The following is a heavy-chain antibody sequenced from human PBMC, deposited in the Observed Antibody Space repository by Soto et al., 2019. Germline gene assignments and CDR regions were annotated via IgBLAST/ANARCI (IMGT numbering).Heavy chain of an antibody. V-gene: IGHV1-18*04. CDR3: ARLESFVTIFGVVRAIDY. J-gene: IGHJ4*02. CDR2: ISAYNGNT. CDR1: GYTFTSYG. D-gene: IGHD3-3*01. Sequence: QVQLVQSGAEVKKPGASVKVSCKASGYTFTSYGISWVRQAPGQGLEWMGWISAYNGNTNYAQKLQGRVTMTTDTSTSTAYMELRSLRSDDTAVYYCARLESFVTIFGVVRAIDYWGQGTLVTVSS.